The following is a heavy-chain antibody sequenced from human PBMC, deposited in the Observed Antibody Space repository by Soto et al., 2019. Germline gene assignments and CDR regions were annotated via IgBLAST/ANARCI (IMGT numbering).Heavy chain of an antibody. J-gene: IGHJ4*02. V-gene: IGHV1-46*01. D-gene: IGHD2-21*02. CDR1: GDTFTDYY. CDR3: ARGGHVVVVTAALDY. Sequence: QVQLVQSGTEVKKPGASVKVSCKASGDTFTDYYIHWVRQAPGQGLEWMGTVNPSGGHTTYAQHFLGRMTMTRDTSTSTLYMELASLTSEDTAIYFCARGGHVVVVTAALDYWGQGTLVTVSS. CDR2: VNPSGGHT.